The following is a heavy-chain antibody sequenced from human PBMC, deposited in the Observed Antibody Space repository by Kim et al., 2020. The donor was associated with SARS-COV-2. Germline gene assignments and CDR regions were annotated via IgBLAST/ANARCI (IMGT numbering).Heavy chain of an antibody. CDR3: ARDDFPNWGQGALDV. J-gene: IGHJ3*01. V-gene: IGHV3-74*01. D-gene: IGHD7-27*01. CDR2: IYSDANSA. Sequence: GGSLRLSCAASGFTFSDFWMHWVRQAPGKGLVWVSRIYSDANSAGYADSVEGRFTISRDNAKNTLFLQMNSLRPEDTAVYYCARDDFPNWGQGALDVLG. CDR1: GFTFSDFW.